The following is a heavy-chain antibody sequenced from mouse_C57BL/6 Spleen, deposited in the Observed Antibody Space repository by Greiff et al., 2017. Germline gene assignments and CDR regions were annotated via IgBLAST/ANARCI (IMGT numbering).Heavy chain of an antibody. D-gene: IGHD1-1*01. Sequence: DVKLVESGGGLVKPGGSLKLSCAASGFTFSDYGMHWVRQAPEKGLEWVAYISSGSSTIYYADTVKGRFTISRDNAKNTLFLQMTSLRSEDTAMYYCARPGGSRYYYAMDYWGQGTSVTVSS. V-gene: IGHV5-17*01. CDR1: GFTFSDYG. CDR3: ARPGGSRYYYAMDY. CDR2: ISSGSSTI. J-gene: IGHJ4*01.